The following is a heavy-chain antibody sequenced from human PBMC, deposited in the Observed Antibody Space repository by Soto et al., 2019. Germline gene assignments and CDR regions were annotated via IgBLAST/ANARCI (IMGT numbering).Heavy chain of an antibody. CDR3: ARVRRRDGYNLFDY. V-gene: IGHV1-2*02. J-gene: IGHJ4*02. CDR2: INPNSGGT. D-gene: IGHD5-12*01. CDR1: GYTFTGYY. Sequence: WASVKVSCKASGYTFTGYYMHWVRQAPGQGLEWMGWINPNSGGTNYAQKFQGRVTMTRDTSISTAYMELSRLRSDDTAVYYCARVRRRDGYNLFDYWGQGTLVTVSS.